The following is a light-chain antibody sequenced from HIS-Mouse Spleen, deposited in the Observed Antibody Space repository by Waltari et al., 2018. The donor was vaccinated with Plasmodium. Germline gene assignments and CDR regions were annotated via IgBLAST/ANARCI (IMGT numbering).Light chain of an antibody. CDR3: QQYNNWPPWT. Sequence: EIVMTQSPPTLSLSPGERATLSCRARQSVSSNLAWYQQKRGQAPRLLIYGASPRATGIPARFSGSGSGTEFTLTISSMQSEDFAVYYCQQYNNWPPWTFGQGTKVEIK. CDR2: GAS. V-gene: IGKV3-15*01. J-gene: IGKJ1*01. CDR1: QSVSSN.